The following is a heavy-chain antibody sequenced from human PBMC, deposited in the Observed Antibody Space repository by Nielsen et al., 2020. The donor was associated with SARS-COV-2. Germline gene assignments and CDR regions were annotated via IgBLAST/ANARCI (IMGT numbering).Heavy chain of an antibody. CDR3: ARQLIYDIWTGYPFSWFDP. D-gene: IGHD3-9*01. J-gene: IGHJ5*02. V-gene: IGHV4-39*01. Sequence: SETLSLTCTVSGGSISSGGYYWSWIRQPPGKGLEWIGEINHSGSTNYNPSLKSRVTISVDTSKNQFSLKLSSVTAADTAVYYCARQLIYDIWTGYPFSWFDPWGQGTLVTISS. CDR1: GGSISSGGYY. CDR2: INHSGST.